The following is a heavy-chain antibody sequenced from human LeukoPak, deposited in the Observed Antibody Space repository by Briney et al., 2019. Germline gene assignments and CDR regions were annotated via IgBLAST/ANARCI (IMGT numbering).Heavy chain of an antibody. J-gene: IGHJ4*02. Sequence: SETLSLTCAVYGGSFSVYYWSWIRQPPGKGLEWIGEINHSGSTNYNPSLKSRVTISVDTSKNQFSLKLSSVTAADTAVYYCARGYCSSTSCLDYFDYWGQGTLVTVSS. CDR1: GGSFSVYY. CDR3: ARGYCSSTSCLDYFDY. CDR2: INHSGST. V-gene: IGHV4-34*01. D-gene: IGHD2-2*01.